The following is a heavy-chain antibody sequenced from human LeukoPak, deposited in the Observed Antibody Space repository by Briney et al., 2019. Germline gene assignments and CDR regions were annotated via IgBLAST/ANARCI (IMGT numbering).Heavy chain of an antibody. CDR1: GFTFSSYG. V-gene: IGHV3-23*01. CDR2: ISGNGGST. D-gene: IGHD4-23*01. J-gene: IGHJ4*02. Sequence: GGSLRLSCAASGFTFSSYGMSWVRQAPGKGLEWVSGISGNGGSTYYADSVRGRFTMSRDNSKNTLYLRMNSLRGEDTAVYYCAKAGGNSFFDYWGQGTLVTVSS. CDR3: AKAGGNSFFDY.